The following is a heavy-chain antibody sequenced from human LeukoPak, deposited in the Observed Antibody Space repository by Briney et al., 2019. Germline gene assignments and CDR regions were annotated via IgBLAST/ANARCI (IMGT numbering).Heavy chain of an antibody. V-gene: IGHV4-4*02. J-gene: IGHJ4*02. CDR1: GGSISSSYW. CDR2: IYHSGST. Sequence: PSGTLSLTCAVSGGSISSSYWWSWVRQPPGKGLEWIGEIYHSGSTNYKPSLKSRVTISVDTSKNQFSLKLSSVTAADTAVYYCARVALGDWAGGNYFDYWGQGTLVTVSS. CDR3: ARVALGDWAGGNYFDY. D-gene: IGHD3-16*01.